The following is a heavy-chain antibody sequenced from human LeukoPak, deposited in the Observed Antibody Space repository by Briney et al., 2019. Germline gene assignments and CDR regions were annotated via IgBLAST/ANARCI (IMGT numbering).Heavy chain of an antibody. Sequence: ASVKVSCKASGYTFTSFGISWVRQAPGQGLEWMGWISAYNGNTNYAQKLQGRVTMTTDTSTSTAYMELRSLRSDDTAAYYCARDILASYPGGYWGQGTLVTVSS. D-gene: IGHD3-16*02. CDR1: GYTFTSFG. V-gene: IGHV1-18*01. J-gene: IGHJ4*02. CDR3: ARDILASYPGGY. CDR2: ISAYNGNT.